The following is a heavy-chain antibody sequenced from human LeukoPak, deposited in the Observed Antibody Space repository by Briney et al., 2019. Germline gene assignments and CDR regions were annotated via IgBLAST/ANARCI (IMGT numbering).Heavy chain of an antibody. CDR2: IGGSGATT. V-gene: IGHV3-23*01. CDR3: AKRVAYSSSWPCFDY. D-gene: IGHD6-13*01. CDR1: GFSFGAHG. Sequence: PGGSLRLSCAASGFSFGAHGMNWVRQAPGKGLEWVSAIGGSGATTYYADSVRGRFTISRDNFKNTMYLQMNSLRVEDTALYYCAKRVAYSSSWPCFDYWGQGTLVTVSS. J-gene: IGHJ4*02.